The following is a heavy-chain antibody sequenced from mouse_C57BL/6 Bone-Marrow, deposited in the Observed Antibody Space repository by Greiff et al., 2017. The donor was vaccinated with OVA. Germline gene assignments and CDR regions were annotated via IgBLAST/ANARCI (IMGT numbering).Heavy chain of an antibody. CDR1: GFSLSTFGMG. CDR3: PYYYGSSHEGYFDV. CDR2: IWWDDDK. J-gene: IGHJ1*03. Sequence: ESGPGILQPSQTLSLTCSFSGFSLSTFGMGVGWIRQPSGKGLEWLAHIWWDDDKYYNPALKSRLTISKDTSKNQVFLKIANVDTADTATYYCPYYYGSSHEGYFDVWGTGTTVTVSS. D-gene: IGHD1-1*01. V-gene: IGHV8-8*01.